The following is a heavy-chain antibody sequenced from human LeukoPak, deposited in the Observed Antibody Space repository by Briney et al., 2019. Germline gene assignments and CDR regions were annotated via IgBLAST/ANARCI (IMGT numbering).Heavy chain of an antibody. V-gene: IGHV4-38-2*01. D-gene: IGHD3-16*01. J-gene: IGHJ4*02. CDR3: ARLIIGDYYFDY. Sequence: SETLSLTCAVSGHSISSGYYWGWIRQPPGKGLEWIGSIYQSGSTYYNPSLKSRVTISVDTSKNQFSLKVSSVTAADTAVYYCARLIIGDYYFDYWGQGALVTVSS. CDR1: GHSISSGYY. CDR2: IYQSGST.